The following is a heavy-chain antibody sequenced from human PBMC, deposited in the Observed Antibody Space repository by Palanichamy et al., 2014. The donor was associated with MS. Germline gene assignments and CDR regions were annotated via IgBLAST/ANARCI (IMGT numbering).Heavy chain of an antibody. Sequence: VKVSCKASGYTFTSYAMHWVRQAPGQRLEWMGWINAGNGNTKYSQKFQGRVTITRDTSASTAYMELSSLRSEDTAVYYCASLVRGSSGFFHLDYWGQGTLVTVSS. V-gene: IGHV1-3*01. CDR1: GYTFTSYA. CDR2: INAGNGNT. D-gene: IGHD3-22*01. CDR3: ASLVRGSSGFFHLDY. J-gene: IGHJ4*02.